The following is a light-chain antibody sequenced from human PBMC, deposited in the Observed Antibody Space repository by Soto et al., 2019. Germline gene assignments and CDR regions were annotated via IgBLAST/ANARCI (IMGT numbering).Light chain of an antibody. V-gene: IGKV1-5*01. CDR3: QQYNSYSLT. J-gene: IGKJ1*01. CDR1: QSISSW. CDR2: DAS. Sequence: DIQMTQSPSTLSASVGDRVTITGRASQSISSWLAWYQQKPGKAPKLLIYDASSLESGVPSRFSGSGSGTEFTLTISSLQPDDFATYYCQQYNSYSLTFGQGTKVDIK.